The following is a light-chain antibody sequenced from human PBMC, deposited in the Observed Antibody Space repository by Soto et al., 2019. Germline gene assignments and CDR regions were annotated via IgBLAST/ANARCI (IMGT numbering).Light chain of an antibody. Sequence: EIVLTQSPATLSLSPVERATLSCRASQSVNIYLAWYQQKPGQAPRLLIYDASNRATGIPARFSGSGSGTDFTLTISSLEPEDIAVYYCQQRSNWRVTFGGGTKVDIK. V-gene: IGKV3-11*01. CDR2: DAS. J-gene: IGKJ4*01. CDR3: QQRSNWRVT. CDR1: QSVNIY.